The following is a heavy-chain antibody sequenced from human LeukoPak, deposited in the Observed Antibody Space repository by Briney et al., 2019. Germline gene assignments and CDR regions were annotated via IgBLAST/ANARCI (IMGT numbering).Heavy chain of an antibody. J-gene: IGHJ6*03. CDR1: GFTFSSYA. D-gene: IGHD6-25*01. V-gene: IGHV3-23*01. CDR2: ISGSGGST. CDR3: ARRGIAAGYYYHYYLDV. Sequence: GGSLRLSCAASGFTFSSYAMSWVRQAPGKGLEWVSAISGSGGSTYYADSVKGRFTISRDNAKNSLYLQMNSLRAEDTAVYYCARRGIAAGYYYHYYLDVWGKGTTVTISS.